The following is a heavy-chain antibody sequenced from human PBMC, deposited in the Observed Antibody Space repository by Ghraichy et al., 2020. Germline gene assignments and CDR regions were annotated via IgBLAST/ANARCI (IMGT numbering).Heavy chain of an antibody. D-gene: IGHD4-11*01. V-gene: IGHV4-34*01. J-gene: IGHJ3*02. CDR1: GGSFSGYY. CDR3: ARGVNHTSTVTTLLAFDI. CDR2: INHSGST. Sequence: ETLSLTCAVYGGSFSGYYWSWIRQPPGKGLEWIGEINHSGSTNYNPSLKSRVTISVDTSKNQFSLKLSSVTAADTAVYYCARGVNHTSTVTTLLAFDIWGQGTMVTVSS.